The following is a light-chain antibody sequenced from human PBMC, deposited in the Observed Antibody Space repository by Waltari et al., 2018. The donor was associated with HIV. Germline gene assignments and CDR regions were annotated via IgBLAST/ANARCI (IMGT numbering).Light chain of an antibody. CDR3: GTWDRSLRAAV. CDR2: DNN. V-gene: IGLV1-51*01. J-gene: IGLJ3*02. CDR1: TSNIGNDY. Sequence: QSVLTQPPSVSAAPGQKVTISCSGSTSNIGNDYVSWYQHVPGAAPSLLIYDNNKRPSGIPDRFSGSRSGTSATLGITGLQTGDEAHYYCGTWDRSLRAAVFGGGTKLTVL.